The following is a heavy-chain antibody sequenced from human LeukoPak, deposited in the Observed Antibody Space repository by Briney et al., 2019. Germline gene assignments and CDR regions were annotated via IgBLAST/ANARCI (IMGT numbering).Heavy chain of an antibody. Sequence: GGSLRLSCEASGFTFTKFWMSWVRQAPGKGLEWVANIKQDGSEKYYVDSVKGRFTISRDNAKNSLYLQMNSLRAEDTAVYYCARARAYYYYMDVWGKGTTVTISS. J-gene: IGHJ6*03. CDR3: ARARAYYYYMDV. CDR1: GFTFTKFW. V-gene: IGHV3-7*01. CDR2: IKQDGSEK.